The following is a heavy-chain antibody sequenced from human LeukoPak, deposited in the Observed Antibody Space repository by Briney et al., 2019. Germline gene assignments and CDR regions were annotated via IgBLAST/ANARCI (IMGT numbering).Heavy chain of an antibody. CDR1: GCTYISYW. CDR3: ARDRGYGYVWVSYRYTGAFDI. V-gene: IGHV3-7*01. D-gene: IGHD3-16*02. Sequence: PGGALRLSFAGSGCTYISYWLGGVGPAPARGVAGVGNIQKDGSERYYVDGVWGRFTISRDNTKISLYLQMNSLRAEDTAVYYCARDRGYGYVWVSYRYTGAFDIWGQGTMVTVSS. J-gene: IGHJ3*02. CDR2: IQKDGSER.